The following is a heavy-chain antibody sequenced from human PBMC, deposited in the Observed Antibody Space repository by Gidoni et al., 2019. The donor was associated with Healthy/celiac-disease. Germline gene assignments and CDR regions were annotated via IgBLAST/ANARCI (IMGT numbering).Heavy chain of an antibody. Sequence: EVQLLESGGGLVQPGGSLRLSCAASGFTFSSYAMRWVRQAPGKGLEWVSAISGSGGSTYYADSVKGRFTISRDNSKNTLYLQMNSLRAEDTAVYYCAKDLLPRTVTPDSFDIWGQGTMVTVSS. J-gene: IGHJ3*02. V-gene: IGHV3-23*01. CDR3: AKDLLPRTVTPDSFDI. CDR1: GFTFSSYA. CDR2: ISGSGGST. D-gene: IGHD4-17*01.